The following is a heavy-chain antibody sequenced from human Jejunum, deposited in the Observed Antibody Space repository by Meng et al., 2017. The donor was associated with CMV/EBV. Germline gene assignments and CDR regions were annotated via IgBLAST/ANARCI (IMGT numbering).Heavy chain of an antibody. CDR2: ISTGDDST. Sequence: PFAGYAMNWVRQAPGKGLEWVSSISTGDDSTYYADSVRGRFTISRDNSKNTLFLQMNSLRAEDTAIYYCAKDQGIYSSGWYWLDPWGQGTLVTVSS. CDR3: AKDQGIYSSGWYWLDP. D-gene: IGHD6-19*01. V-gene: IGHV3-23*01. J-gene: IGHJ5*02. CDR1: PFAGYA.